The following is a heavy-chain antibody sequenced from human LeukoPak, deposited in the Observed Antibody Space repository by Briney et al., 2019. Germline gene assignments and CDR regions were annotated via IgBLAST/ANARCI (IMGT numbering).Heavy chain of an antibody. D-gene: IGHD6-13*01. V-gene: IGHV3-21*01. CDR1: GFTSSTSA. CDR2: ISSSSSYI. CDR3: TRAPSSGWYNWLDP. Sequence: GGSLRLSCAASGFTSSTSAINWVRQAPGKGLEWVSSISSSSSYIYYADSVKGRFTISRDNAKNSLYLQMNSLRAEDTAVYYCTRAPSSGWYNWLDPCGQGTLVTVSS. J-gene: IGHJ5*02.